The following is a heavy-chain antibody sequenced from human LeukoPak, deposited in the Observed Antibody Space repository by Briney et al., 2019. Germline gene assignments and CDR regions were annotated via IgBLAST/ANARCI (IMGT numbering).Heavy chain of an antibody. CDR1: GGSISSYY. Sequence: SETLSLTCTVSGGSISSYYWSWIRQPPGKGLEWIGYIYYSGSTNYNPSLKSRVTISVDTSKNQFSLKLSSVTAADTAIYFCARDVTGTTNAFDIWGQGRMVTVSS. D-gene: IGHD1-20*01. J-gene: IGHJ3*02. CDR3: ARDVTGTTNAFDI. CDR2: IYYSGST. V-gene: IGHV4-59*12.